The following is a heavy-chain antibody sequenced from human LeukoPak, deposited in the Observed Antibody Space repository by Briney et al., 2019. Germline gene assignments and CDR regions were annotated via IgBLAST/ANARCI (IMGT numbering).Heavy chain of an antibody. CDR2: IDPNTGGT. CDR1: GYTFTGYY. J-gene: IGHJ6*03. D-gene: IGHD2-2*01. V-gene: IGHV1-2*02. Sequence: ASVKVSCKASGYTFTGYYMHWVRQDPRQGLQWMGWIDPNTGGTDYAQKFQGRVTMTRDTSISTVYMELRSVRSDDTPVYYCARADSVPTGDYHYWYMDVWGKGTTVTVSS. CDR3: ARADSVPTGDYHYWYMDV.